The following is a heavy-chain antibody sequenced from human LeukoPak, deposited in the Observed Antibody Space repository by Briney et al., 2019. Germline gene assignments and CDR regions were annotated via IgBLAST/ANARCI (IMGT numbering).Heavy chain of an antibody. Sequence: PGGSLRLSCAASGFIFSDYYMSGIGQAPGKGLEGVSYISGSGSSIYYADSVKGRFTISRDNAENSLCLQMNSLSAEDTAVYYCARHVGAVGFDYWGQGTPVTVSS. V-gene: IGHV3-11*04. CDR1: GFIFSDYY. CDR2: ISGSGSSI. CDR3: ARHVGAVGFDY. D-gene: IGHD1-26*01. J-gene: IGHJ4*03.